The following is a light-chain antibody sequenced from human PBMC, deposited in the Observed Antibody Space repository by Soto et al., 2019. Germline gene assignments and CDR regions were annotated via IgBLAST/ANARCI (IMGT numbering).Light chain of an antibody. CDR3: QQTVSTPQT. CDR2: AAS. V-gene: IGKV1-39*01. CDR1: QSIRNY. J-gene: IGKJ1*01. Sequence: DIQMTQSPSSLSASVGDRVTISCRASQSIRNYVSWYQQKPGTAPKLLIRAASTLQSGVPSRFSGSGSGTDFTLTISCLQIEDFATYFCQQTVSTPQTFGLGPNVEI.